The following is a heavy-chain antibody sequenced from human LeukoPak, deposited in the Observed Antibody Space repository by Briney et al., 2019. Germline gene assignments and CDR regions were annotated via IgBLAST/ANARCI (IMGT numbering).Heavy chain of an antibody. Sequence: GGSLRLSCAASGFTFSSYGMHWVRQAPGKGLEWVAVISYDGSNKYYADSVKGRFTISRDNAKNSLYLQMNSLRAEDTAVYYCARTYIVVVTASNWFDPWGQGTLVTVSS. V-gene: IGHV3-30*03. CDR2: ISYDGSNK. CDR1: GFTFSSYG. CDR3: ARTYIVVVTASNWFDP. D-gene: IGHD2-21*02. J-gene: IGHJ5*02.